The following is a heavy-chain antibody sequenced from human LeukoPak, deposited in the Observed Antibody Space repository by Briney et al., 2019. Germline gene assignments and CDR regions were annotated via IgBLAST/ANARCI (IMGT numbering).Heavy chain of an antibody. CDR1: GGSFSGYY. V-gene: IGHV4-34*01. D-gene: IGHD2-2*01. CDR3: ARAGFSMYHQ. CDR2: INHSGST. Sequence: PSETLCLTCAVYGGSFSGYYWSWIRQPPGKGLEWIGEINHSGSTNYNPSLKSRVTISVDTSKNQFSLKLSSVTAADTAVYYCARAGFSMYHQWGQGTLVTVSS. J-gene: IGHJ4*02.